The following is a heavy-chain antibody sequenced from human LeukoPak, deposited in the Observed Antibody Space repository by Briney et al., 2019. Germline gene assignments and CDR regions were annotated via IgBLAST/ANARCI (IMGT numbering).Heavy chain of an antibody. Sequence: SETLSLTCTVSGGSIRSYYWSWIRQPPGKGLEWIGYIYYSGSTNYNPSLKSRVTMSVDTSKNQFSLKLSSVTAADTAVYYCARGMGGPDYWGQGTLVTVSS. D-gene: IGHD2-15*01. J-gene: IGHJ4*02. CDR1: GGSIRSYY. CDR3: ARGMGGPDY. V-gene: IGHV4-59*01. CDR2: IYYSGST.